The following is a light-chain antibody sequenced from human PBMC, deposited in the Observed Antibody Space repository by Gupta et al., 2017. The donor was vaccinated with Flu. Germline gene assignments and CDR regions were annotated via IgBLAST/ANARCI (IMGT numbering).Light chain of an antibody. CDR2: GAS. Sequence: PATLSVSPRERATLSCRASQSVTNQVAWYQQKPGQAPRLLIDGASARATGFPARFSGSGSGTEFTLTISSLQSEDFAVYCCQHEKHCPITFGHGTKVAI. CDR1: QSVTNQ. V-gene: IGKV3-15*01. J-gene: IGKJ3*01. CDR3: QHEKHCPIT.